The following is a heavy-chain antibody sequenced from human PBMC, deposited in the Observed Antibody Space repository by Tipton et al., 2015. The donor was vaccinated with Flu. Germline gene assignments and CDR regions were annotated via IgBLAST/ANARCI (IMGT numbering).Heavy chain of an antibody. D-gene: IGHD6-19*01. CDR2: IKQDGSEK. CDR1: GFTLSSYW. V-gene: IGHV3-7*01. J-gene: IGHJ4*02. Sequence: QLVQSGGSLVQPGGSLRLSCAASGFTLSSYWMSWVRQAPGKGLEWVANIKQDGSEKYYVDSVKGRFTISRDNAKNSLYLQMNSLRVEDTAVYYCAKNWAVGQWRLDHWGQGTLVTVSS. CDR3: AKNWAVGQWRLDH.